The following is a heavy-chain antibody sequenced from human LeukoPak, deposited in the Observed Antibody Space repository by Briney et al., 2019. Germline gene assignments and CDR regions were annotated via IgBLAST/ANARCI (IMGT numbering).Heavy chain of an antibody. CDR2: ISDSGGYT. D-gene: IGHD6-19*01. CDR1: GFTFSDYY. CDR3: ARQDPYTSGWYP. J-gene: IGHJ5*02. V-gene: IGHV3-23*01. Sequence: GGSLRLSCAASGFTFSDYYMSWVRQAPGKGLEWVSAISDSGGYTYYADSVKGRFTISRDNSKNTLYLQMNSLRAEDTAVYYCARQDPYTSGWYPWGQGTLVTVSS.